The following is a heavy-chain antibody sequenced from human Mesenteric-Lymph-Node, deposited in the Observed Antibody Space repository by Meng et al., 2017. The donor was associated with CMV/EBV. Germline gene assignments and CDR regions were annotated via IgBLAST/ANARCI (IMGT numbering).Heavy chain of an antibody. V-gene: IGHV4-59*01. CDR1: GGSISSYY. CDR3: AKTVCGGDCP. CDR2: IDYSGST. Sequence: SETLSLTCTVSGGSISSYYWSWIRQPPGKGLEWIGYIDYSGSTNYNPSLKSRVTISGDMSKNQLSLKLSSVTAADTVVYYCAKTVCGGDCPWGQGTLVTVSS. D-gene: IGHD2-21*02. J-gene: IGHJ5*02.